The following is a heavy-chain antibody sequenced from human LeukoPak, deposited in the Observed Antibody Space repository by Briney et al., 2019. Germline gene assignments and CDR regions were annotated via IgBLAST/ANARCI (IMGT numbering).Heavy chain of an antibody. J-gene: IGHJ4*02. CDR1: GYFISIGYY. CDR2: IDQGGST. Sequence: SSETLSLTCAVSGYFISIGYYWGWIRQPPGKGLEWIASIDQGGSTYYNPSLKSRVTISVDTSKNQFSLKLTSVTAADTAVYYCARGDFYNYGKPFDSWGQGTLVTVSS. CDR3: ARGDFYNYGKPFDS. D-gene: IGHD5-18*01. V-gene: IGHV4-38-2*01.